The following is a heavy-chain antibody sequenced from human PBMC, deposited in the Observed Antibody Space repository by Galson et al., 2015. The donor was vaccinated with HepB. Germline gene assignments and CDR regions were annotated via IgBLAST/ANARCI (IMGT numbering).Heavy chain of an antibody. D-gene: IGHD6-25*01. J-gene: IGHJ6*02. CDR3: AHSLGVEAAYGMDV. V-gene: IGHV2-5*02. CDR1: GFSLSGTVVG. CDR2: TSWDDDK. Sequence: PALVKPTQTLTLTCTFSGFSLSGTVVGVDWGVGWISQPPGKALEWLALTSWDDDKYYRPSLKNRLSITKDTSENQVVLTITNVDPVDTGTYYCAHSLGVEAAYGMDVWGQGITVAVSS.